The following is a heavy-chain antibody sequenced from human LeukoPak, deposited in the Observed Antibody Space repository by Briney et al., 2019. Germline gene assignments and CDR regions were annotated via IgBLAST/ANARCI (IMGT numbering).Heavy chain of an antibody. CDR1: GFTISSYA. J-gene: IGHJ4*02. Sequence: GSLRLSCAASGFTISSYAMSWVRQPPGKGLEWIGYIYYSGSTNYNPSLKSRVTISVDTSKNQFSLKLSSVTAADTAVYYCARQTHPVGTYGDSGYFDYWGQGTLVTVSS. CDR3: ARQTHPVGTYGDSGYFDY. V-gene: IGHV4-59*08. D-gene: IGHD4-17*01. CDR2: IYYSGST.